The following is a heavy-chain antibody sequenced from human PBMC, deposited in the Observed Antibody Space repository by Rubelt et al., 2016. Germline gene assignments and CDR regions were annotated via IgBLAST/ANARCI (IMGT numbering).Heavy chain of an antibody. J-gene: IGHJ4*02. CDR3: ATDFLAAADY. Sequence: QVQLVQSGAEVKKPGASVKVSCKVSGYTLTELSMHWVRRAPGKGLEWMGGFDPEDGEAINVRKFQGRVTLTEDTPTDTAYMGLSSLRSEDTAVYYCATDFLAAADYWGQGTLVTVSS. D-gene: IGHD2-15*01. CDR1: GYTLTELS. CDR2: FDPEDGEA. V-gene: IGHV1-24*01.